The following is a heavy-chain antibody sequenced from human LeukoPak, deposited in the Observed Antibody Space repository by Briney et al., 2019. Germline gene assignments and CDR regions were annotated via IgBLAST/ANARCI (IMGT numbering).Heavy chain of an antibody. J-gene: IGHJ4*02. D-gene: IGHD2-2*01. CDR3: ARVARYCSSTSCYFDY. CDR2: IKQDGSEK. V-gene: IGHV3-7*01. CDR1: GFTLTNYW. Sequence: GGSLKLSCAASGFTLTNYWMSWVRQAPGKGLEWLANIKQDGSEKYYVDSVKGRFTISRDNAKNSLYLQMNSLRAEDTAVYYCARVARYCSSTSCYFDYWGQGTLVTVSS.